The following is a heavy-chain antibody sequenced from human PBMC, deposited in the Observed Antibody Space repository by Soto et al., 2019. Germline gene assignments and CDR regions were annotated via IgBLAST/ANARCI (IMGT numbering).Heavy chain of an antibody. CDR1: GGSTSSYY. J-gene: IGHJ4*02. V-gene: IGHV4-59*01. D-gene: IGHD3-22*01. CDR2: IYYSGST. Sequence: PSETLSLTCTVSGGSTSSYYWSWIRQPPGKGLEWIGYIYYSGSTNYNPSLKSRVTISVDTSKNQFSLKLSSVTAADTAVYYCARVGDSGYYWYFDYWGQGALVTVSS. CDR3: ARVGDSGYYWYFDY.